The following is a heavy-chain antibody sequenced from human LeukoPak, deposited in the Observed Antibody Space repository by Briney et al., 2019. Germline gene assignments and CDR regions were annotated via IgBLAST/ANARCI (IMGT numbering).Heavy chain of an antibody. J-gene: IGHJ4*02. CDR2: IYYGGSS. CDR3: ARHRSGTYYRFDY. D-gene: IGHD1-26*01. CDR1: GDSIGSSNYF. Sequence: SKTLSLTCTVSGDSIGSSNYFWDWIRQPPGKGLEWIGSIYYGGSSYYNPSLKSRVTISVETSKNQFSLKLSSVTAADTAVYYCARHRSGTYYRFDYWGQGTLVTVSS. V-gene: IGHV4-39*01.